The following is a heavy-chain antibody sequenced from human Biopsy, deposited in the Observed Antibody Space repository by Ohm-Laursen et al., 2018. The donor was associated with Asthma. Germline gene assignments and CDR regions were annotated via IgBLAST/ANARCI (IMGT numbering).Heavy chain of an antibody. Sequence: SVKVSCKSLGGTFNTYVIGWVRQAPGQGLEWMGGINFVFGTTTYPQKFQDRVTITADDSTSTVYMELSSLRSEDTAVYYCAQKAGSCISRTCYSLDFWGQGTLVTVSS. CDR3: AQKAGSCISRTCYSLDF. D-gene: IGHD2-2*01. CDR1: GGTFNTYV. CDR2: INFVFGTT. V-gene: IGHV1-69*13. J-gene: IGHJ4*02.